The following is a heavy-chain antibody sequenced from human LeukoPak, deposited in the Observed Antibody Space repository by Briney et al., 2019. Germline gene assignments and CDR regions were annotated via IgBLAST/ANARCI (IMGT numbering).Heavy chain of an antibody. CDR1: DYTFIKYG. J-gene: IGHJ6*02. D-gene: IGHD3-10*01. Sequence: GSVKVSCKASDYTFIKYGIIWGRQAPGEEVEGMGWISAYNGNRNQAQKFQGRVTITTDTTTSTTYMELRSLSSDATAVYYCAANYGSGGEYATYYYYGMDVWGQGTTVTVSS. V-gene: IGHV1-18*01. CDR2: ISAYNGNR. CDR3: AANYGSGGEYATYYYYGMDV.